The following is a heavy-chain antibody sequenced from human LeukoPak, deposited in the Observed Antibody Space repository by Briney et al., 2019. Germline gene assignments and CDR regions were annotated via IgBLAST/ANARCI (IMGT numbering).Heavy chain of an antibody. D-gene: IGHD3-22*01. CDR3: ARDSDYYDSSGYYL. CDR1: GFTVSSNY. CDR2: IYSGGST. J-gene: IGHJ4*02. V-gene: IGHV3-53*01. Sequence: GGSLRLSCAASGFTVSSNYMSWVRQAPGKWLEWVSVIYSGGSTYYADSVKGRFTISRDNSKNTLYLQMNSLRPEDTAVYYCARDSDYYDSSGYYLWGQGTLVTVSS.